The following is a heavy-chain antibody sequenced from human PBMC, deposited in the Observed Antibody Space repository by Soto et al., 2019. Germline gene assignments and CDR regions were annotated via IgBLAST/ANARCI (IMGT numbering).Heavy chain of an antibody. CDR2: VSASGLNT. Sequence: EVQLLESGGKLVQPGWSLTLSRAASGFTFSTYAMAWVRQAPGKGLEWVSGVSASGLNTDYADPVKGRFYISRDNSKNTGSLNMNRLRAEDTALYYWSKDRPRRTAGYVFDYWGQGTRVTVSS. CDR1: GFTFSTYA. J-gene: IGHJ4*02. D-gene: IGHD5-18*01. CDR3: SKDRPRRTAGYVFDY. V-gene: IGHV3-23*01.